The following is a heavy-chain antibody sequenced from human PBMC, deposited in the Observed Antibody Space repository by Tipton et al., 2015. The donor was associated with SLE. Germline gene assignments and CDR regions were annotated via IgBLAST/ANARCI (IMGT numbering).Heavy chain of an antibody. CDR3: ARDYSSSSGRGAFDI. CDR2: ISSSSSTI. Sequence: SGPEVKKPGSSVKVSCKASGGTFSTYAISWVRQAPGKGLEWVSYISSSSSTIYYADSVKGRFTISRDNAKNSLYLQMNSLRAEDTALYYCARDYSSSSGRGAFDIWGQGTMVTVSS. J-gene: IGHJ3*02. D-gene: IGHD6-6*01. CDR1: GGTFSTYA. V-gene: IGHV3-48*01.